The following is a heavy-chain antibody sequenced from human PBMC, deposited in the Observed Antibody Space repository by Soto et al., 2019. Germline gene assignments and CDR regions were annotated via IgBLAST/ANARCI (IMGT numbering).Heavy chain of an antibody. CDR1: GFTFSSYS. J-gene: IGHJ3*02. V-gene: IGHV3-48*01. CDR2: ISSSSSTI. Sequence: EVQLVESGGGLVQPGGSLRLSCAASGFTFSSYSMNWVRQAPGKGLEWVSYISSSSSTIYYADSVKGRFTISRDNAKNSLYLQMNSLRAEDTAVYYCARERYYGSGSAFDIWGQGTMVTVSS. CDR3: ARERYYGSGSAFDI. D-gene: IGHD3-10*01.